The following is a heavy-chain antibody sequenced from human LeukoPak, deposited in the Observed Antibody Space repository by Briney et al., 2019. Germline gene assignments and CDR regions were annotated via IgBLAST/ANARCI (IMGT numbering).Heavy chain of an antibody. CDR3: AKARGYSGYERYDY. CDR1: GFTFSSYA. V-gene: IGHV3-23*01. D-gene: IGHD5-12*01. J-gene: IGHJ4*02. Sequence: PGGSLRLSCAASGFTFSSYAMSWVRQAPGKGLEWVSAISGSGGSTYYADSVKGRFTISRDNSKNTLYLQMNSLRAEGTAVYYCAKARGYSGYERYDYWGQGTLVTVSS. CDR2: ISGSGGST.